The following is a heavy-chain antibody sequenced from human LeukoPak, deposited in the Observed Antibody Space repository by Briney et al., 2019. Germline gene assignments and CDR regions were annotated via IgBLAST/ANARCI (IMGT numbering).Heavy chain of an antibody. CDR2: MNPNSGNT. CDR1: GYTFTSYD. Sequence: ASVKVSCKASGYTFTSYDINWVRQATGQGLEWMGWMNPNSGNTGYAQKFQGRVTMTRNTSISTAYMELSSLRSEDTAVYYCARGAYYYYYMDVWGKGTPVTVSS. CDR3: ARGAYYYYYMDV. J-gene: IGHJ6*03. V-gene: IGHV1-8*01.